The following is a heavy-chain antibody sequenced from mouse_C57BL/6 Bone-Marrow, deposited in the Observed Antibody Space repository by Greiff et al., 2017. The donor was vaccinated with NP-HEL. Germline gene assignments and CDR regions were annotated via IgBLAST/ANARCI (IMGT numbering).Heavy chain of an antibody. V-gene: IGHV1-15*01. Sequence: QVHVKQSGAELVRPGASVTLSCKASGYTFTDYEMHWVKQTPVHGLEWIGAIDPETGGTAYNQKFKGKAILTADKSSSTAYMELRSLTSEDSAVYYCTREWDYWGQGTTLTVSS. J-gene: IGHJ2*01. CDR1: GYTFTDYE. CDR2: IDPETGGT. CDR3: TREWDY.